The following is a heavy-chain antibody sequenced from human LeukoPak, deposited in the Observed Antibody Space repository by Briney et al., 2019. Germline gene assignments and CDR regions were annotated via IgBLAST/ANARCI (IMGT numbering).Heavy chain of an antibody. CDR2: TYYRSQWYN. CDR3: ARQLQETAMLMDGFQH. V-gene: IGHV6-1*01. J-gene: IGHJ1*01. D-gene: IGHD5-18*01. CDR1: GDSVSSNGVA. Sequence: SQTLSLTCAVSGDSVSSNGVAWNWIRQSPSRGLEWLGRTYYRSQWYNDYAVSVKSRITISPDTSQNQFSLQLSSVTPEDTAVYYCARQLQETAMLMDGFQHWGQGTLVTVSS.